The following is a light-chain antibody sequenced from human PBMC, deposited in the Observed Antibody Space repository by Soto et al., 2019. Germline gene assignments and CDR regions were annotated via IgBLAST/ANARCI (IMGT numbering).Light chain of an antibody. Sequence: QSALTQPASVSGSPGQSITISCTGSSSDVGGYNFVSWYQQHPGKAPKLLIYDVTNRPSGVSTRFSGSKSGNTASLTVSGXXXXXXXXYYCNSFTATSTLIFGGGTKLTVL. J-gene: IGLJ2*01. CDR2: DVT. V-gene: IGLV2-14*03. CDR3: NSFTATSTLI. CDR1: SSDVGGYNF.